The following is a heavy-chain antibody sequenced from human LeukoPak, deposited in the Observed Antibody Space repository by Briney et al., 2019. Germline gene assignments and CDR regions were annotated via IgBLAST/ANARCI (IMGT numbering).Heavy chain of an antibody. CDR1: GGSISNYF. CDR2: VYSTGSA. D-gene: IGHD5-12*01. V-gene: IGHV4-4*07. J-gene: IGHJ4*02. Sequence: MPSETLSLTCTVSGGSISNYFWTWIRQPAGKGLEWIGRVYSTGSANYNPSLKSRVAMSVDTSNNQFSLKMTSVTAADTAVYYCARGVGTLDFWGQGTLVTVSS. CDR3: ARGVGTLDF.